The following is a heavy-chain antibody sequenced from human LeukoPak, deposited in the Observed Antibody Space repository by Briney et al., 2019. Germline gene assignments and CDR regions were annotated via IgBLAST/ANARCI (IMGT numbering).Heavy chain of an antibody. D-gene: IGHD3-3*01. V-gene: IGHV1-2*02. Sequence: ASVKVSCKNSGYTFSGYYMHWVRQAPGQGLEWMGWINPNSGGTNYVEKFQGRVTMTRDTSISTAYMELSRLRSDDTAVYYCARVPAASSYDFWSGYIYFFDYWGQGTLVTVSS. CDR2: INPNSGGT. J-gene: IGHJ4*02. CDR1: GYTFSGYY. CDR3: ARVPAASSYDFWSGYIYFFDY.